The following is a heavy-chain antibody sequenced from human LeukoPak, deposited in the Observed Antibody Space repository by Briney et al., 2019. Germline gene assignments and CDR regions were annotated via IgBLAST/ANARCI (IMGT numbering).Heavy chain of an antibody. CDR2: IHYSGST. CDR1: GGSISSSSYY. CDR3: ARHGSYYFWFDP. V-gene: IGHV4-39*01. D-gene: IGHD1-26*01. J-gene: IGHJ5*02. Sequence: SETLSLTCSVSGGSISSSSYYWGWIRQPPGKGLEWIGNIHYSGSTIYNPSLKSRVTISVDTSKNQFSLKLNSVTAADTAVYYCARHGSYYFWFDPWGQGTLVTVSS.